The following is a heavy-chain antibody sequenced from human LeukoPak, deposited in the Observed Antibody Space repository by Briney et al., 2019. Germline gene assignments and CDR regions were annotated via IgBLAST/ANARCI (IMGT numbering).Heavy chain of an antibody. CDR1: GFTFSNFW. Sequence: QAGGSLRLSCAASGFTFSNFWMTWVRQAPGKGLEWVAIIKQDGSQRYYVDSVKGRFTISRDNARNSLYLQMNSLRAEDTAVYWAVAGTTYWGQGTLVTVSS. CDR3: VAGTTY. J-gene: IGHJ4*02. D-gene: IGHD6-19*01. CDR2: IKQDGSQR. V-gene: IGHV3-7*05.